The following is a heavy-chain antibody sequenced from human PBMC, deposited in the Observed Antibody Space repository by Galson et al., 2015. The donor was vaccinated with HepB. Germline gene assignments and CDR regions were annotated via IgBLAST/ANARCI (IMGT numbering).Heavy chain of an antibody. CDR2: ISYDGSNK. D-gene: IGHD6-13*01. V-gene: IGHV3-30*18. CDR1: GFTFSSYG. J-gene: IGHJ6*02. Sequence: SLRLSCAASGFTFSSYGMHWVRQAPGKGLEWVAVISYDGSNKYYADSVEGRFTISRDNSKNTLYLQMNSLRAEDTAVYYCAKDGRNLGSSWSQRRYYGMDVWGQGTTVTVSS. CDR3: AKDGRNLGSSWSQRRYYGMDV.